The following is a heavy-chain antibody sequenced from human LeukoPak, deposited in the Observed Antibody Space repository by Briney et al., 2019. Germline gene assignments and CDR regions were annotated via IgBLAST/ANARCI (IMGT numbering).Heavy chain of an antibody. D-gene: IGHD3-10*01. J-gene: IGHJ4*02. CDR1: GGSFSGYY. Sequence: PSETLSLTCAVCGGSFSGYYWSWIRQPPGKGLEWIGEINHSGSTNYNPSLKSRVTISVDTSKNQFSLKLSSVTAADTAVYYCARAPMVRGLFYWGQGTLVTVSS. CDR2: INHSGST. V-gene: IGHV4-34*01. CDR3: ARAPMVRGLFY.